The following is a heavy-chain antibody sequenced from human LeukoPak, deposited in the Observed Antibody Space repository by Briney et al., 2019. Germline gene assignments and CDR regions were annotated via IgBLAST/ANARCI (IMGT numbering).Heavy chain of an antibody. CDR1: GFTFSNYA. V-gene: IGHV3-23*01. Sequence: GGSLRLSCAASGFTFSNYAMSWVRQAPGKGLEWVSAISGSGASTYYADSVKGRFTISRDNSKNTLYLQMNSLRAEDTAVYYCARDPTPGGDGWFDPWGQGTLVTVSS. CDR2: ISGSGAST. D-gene: IGHD2-21*02. J-gene: IGHJ5*02. CDR3: ARDPTPGGDGWFDP.